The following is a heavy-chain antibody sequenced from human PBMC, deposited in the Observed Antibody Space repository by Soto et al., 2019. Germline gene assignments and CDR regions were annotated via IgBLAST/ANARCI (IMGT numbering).Heavy chain of an antibody. CDR1: GFTFSDYW. CDR3: VKDGGYCSSTTCYSPRNHYFDS. CDR2: IKFDGSEK. J-gene: IGHJ4*02. Sequence: GGSLRLSCAASGFTFSDYWMSWVRQAPGKGPEWVANIKFDGSEKQYVDSVKGRFSISRDNSRNSLFLQMNSLRAGDTAVYYCVKDGGYCSSTTCYSPRNHYFDSWGQGTLVTVSS. D-gene: IGHD2-2*01. V-gene: IGHV3-7*03.